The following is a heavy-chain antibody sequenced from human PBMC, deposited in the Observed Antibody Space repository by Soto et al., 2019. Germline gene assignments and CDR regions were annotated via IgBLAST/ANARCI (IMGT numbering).Heavy chain of an antibody. J-gene: IGHJ6*03. D-gene: IGHD6-25*01. CDR3: ARRRSSGARYSYYYMDV. Sequence: SETLSLTCTVSGGSISSYYWSWIRQPPGKGLEWIGYIYFSGSTSYNPSLKSRATISLDTSKNQFSLKLSPVTAADTAFYYCARRRSSGARYSYYYMDVWGKGTTVTVSS. V-gene: IGHV4-59*08. CDR1: GGSISSYY. CDR2: IYFSGST.